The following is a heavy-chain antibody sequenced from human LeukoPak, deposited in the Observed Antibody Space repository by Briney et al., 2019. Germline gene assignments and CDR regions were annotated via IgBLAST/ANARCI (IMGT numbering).Heavy chain of an antibody. J-gene: IGHJ1*01. Sequence: SETLSLTCAVYGGSFSGYYWSWIRQPPGKGLEWIGEINHSGSTNYNPSLKSRVTISVDTSKNQFSLKLSSVTAADTAVYYCARGLHREYGSGRSKVYFQHWGQGTLVTVSS. CDR2: INHSGST. D-gene: IGHD3-10*01. CDR3: ARGLHREYGSGRSKVYFQH. V-gene: IGHV4-34*01. CDR1: GGSFSGYY.